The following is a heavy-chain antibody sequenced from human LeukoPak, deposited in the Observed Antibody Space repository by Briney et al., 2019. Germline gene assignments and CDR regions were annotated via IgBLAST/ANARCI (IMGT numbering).Heavy chain of an antibody. CDR1: GGSISSGSYY. CDR2: IYTSGST. D-gene: IGHD6-13*01. Sequence: SETLSLTCTVSGGSISSGSYYWSWIRQPAGKGLEWIGRIYTSGSTNYNPSLKSRVTISVDTSKNQFSLKLSSVTAADTAVYYCARGRGSWFGFPGDAFDIWGQGTMVTVSS. V-gene: IGHV4-61*02. J-gene: IGHJ3*02. CDR3: ARGRGSWFGFPGDAFDI.